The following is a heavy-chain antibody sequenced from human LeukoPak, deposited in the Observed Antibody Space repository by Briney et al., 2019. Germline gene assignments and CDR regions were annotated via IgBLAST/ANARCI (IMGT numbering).Heavy chain of an antibody. Sequence: PSETLSLTCTVSGGSISSYYWSWIRQPAGKGLEWIGRIYTSGSTNYNPSLKSRVTMSVDTSKNQFSLMLSSVTAADTAVYYCARDVGAPTPGRNDNWFDPWGQGTLVTVSS. CDR3: ARDVGAPTPGRNDNWFDP. D-gene: IGHD1-26*01. CDR1: GGSISSYY. V-gene: IGHV4-4*07. J-gene: IGHJ5*02. CDR2: IYTSGST.